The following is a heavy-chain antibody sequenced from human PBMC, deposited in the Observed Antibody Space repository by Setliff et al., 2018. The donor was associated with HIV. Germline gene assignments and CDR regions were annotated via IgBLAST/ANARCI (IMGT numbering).Heavy chain of an antibody. CDR1: GFSFSSYS. CDR2: ISPSSTIK. J-gene: IGHJ4*01. Sequence: GGSLRLSCGASGFSFSSYSMNWVRQAPGKGLEWVSYISPSSTIKFYVDSVKGRFAISRDNAKNSLNLEMNSLRAEDTAIYYCASSRPPDDSSGYLDHWGQGTLVTVSS. CDR3: ASSRPPDDSSGYLDH. D-gene: IGHD3-22*01. V-gene: IGHV3-48*04.